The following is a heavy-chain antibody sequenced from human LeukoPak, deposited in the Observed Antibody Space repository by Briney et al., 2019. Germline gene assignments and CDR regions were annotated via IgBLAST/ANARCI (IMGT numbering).Heavy chain of an antibody. J-gene: IGHJ4*02. V-gene: IGHV3-15*01. CDR2: IKSKTDGGTT. Sequence: GGSLRLSCAASGFTFSYAWMNWVRQAPGKGLEWVGRIKSKTDGGTTDYAALVNGRFTISRDDSKDTLYLQMNSLKTEDTAVYYCTTPLWFGEQSAEYWGQGTLVTVSS. D-gene: IGHD3-10*01. CDR3: TTPLWFGEQSAEY. CDR1: GFTFSYAW.